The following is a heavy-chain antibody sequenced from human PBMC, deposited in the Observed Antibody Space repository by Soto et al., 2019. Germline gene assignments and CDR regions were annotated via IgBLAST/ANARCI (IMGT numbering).Heavy chain of an antibody. CDR3: ARDRGYCSSTSCPEYFQH. Sequence: ASVKVSCKASGYSFTSYGISWVRQAPGQGLEWMGWISAYNGNTNYAQKLQGRVTMTTDTSTSTAYMELRSLRSDDTAVYYCARDRGYCSSTSCPEYFQHWGQGTLVTVSS. V-gene: IGHV1-18*01. CDR2: ISAYNGNT. D-gene: IGHD2-2*01. CDR1: GYSFTSYG. J-gene: IGHJ1*01.